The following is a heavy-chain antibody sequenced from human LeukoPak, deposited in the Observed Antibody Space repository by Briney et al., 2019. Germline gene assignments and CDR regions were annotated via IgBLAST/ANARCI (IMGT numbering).Heavy chain of an antibody. CDR2: ISAYNGNT. Sequence: ASVKVSCKASGYTFTSYGISWVRQAPGQGLEWMGWISAYNGNTNYAQKLQGRVTMTTDTSTSTAYMELRSLRSDGTAVYYCARVNSGWSTGLYVRFDPWGQGTLVTVSS. D-gene: IGHD6-19*01. CDR3: ARVNSGWSTGLYVRFDP. J-gene: IGHJ5*02. CDR1: GYTFTSYG. V-gene: IGHV1-18*01.